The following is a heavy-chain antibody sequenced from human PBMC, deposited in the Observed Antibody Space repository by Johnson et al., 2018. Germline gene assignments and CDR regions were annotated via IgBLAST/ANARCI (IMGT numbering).Heavy chain of an antibody. D-gene: IGHD5-18*01. J-gene: IGHJ6*03. CDR3: AKDTGMAPTPYYFYYMDV. Sequence: VQLVETGGGVVQPGRSIRLSCAASGFTFSTYTMHWVRKAPGKGLERVAVISYDGSNKYYADSVKGRFTISRDNSKKTLYLQMNSLRAEDTAVYYCAKDTGMAPTPYYFYYMDVWGKGTTVTVSS. CDR2: ISYDGSNK. CDR1: GFTFSTYT. V-gene: IGHV3-30*18.